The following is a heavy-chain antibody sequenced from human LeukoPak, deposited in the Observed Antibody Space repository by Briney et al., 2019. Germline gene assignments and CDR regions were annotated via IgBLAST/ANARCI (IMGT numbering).Heavy chain of an antibody. D-gene: IGHD3-16*02. CDR2: IYSGGST. J-gene: IGHJ4*02. CDR3: ARGYDYVWGSYRSDY. V-gene: IGHV3-66*01. Sequence: PGGSLRLSCAASGFTVSSNYMSWVRQAPGKGLEWVSVIYSGGSTYYADSVKGRFTISRDNSKNTLYLQMNSPRAEDTAVYYCARGYDYVWGSYRSDYWGQGTLVTVSS. CDR1: GFTVSSNY.